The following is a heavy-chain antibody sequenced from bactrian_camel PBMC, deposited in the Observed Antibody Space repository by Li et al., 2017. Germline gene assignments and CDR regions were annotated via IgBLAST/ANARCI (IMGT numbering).Heavy chain of an antibody. J-gene: IGHJ4*01. V-gene: IGHV3S31*01. D-gene: IGHD3*01. CDR3: VRGSRTSFYD. CDR2: VNSSGRTT. Sequence: DVQLVESGGGLVQPGGSLVLSCAASGFTFSTYAMSWVRQAPGKGLEWVADVNSSGRTTHYTDSVKGRFTISRDNAKNTLYLQLNSLQTEDTAMYYCVRGSRTSFYDWGQGTQVTVS. CDR1: GFTFSTYA.